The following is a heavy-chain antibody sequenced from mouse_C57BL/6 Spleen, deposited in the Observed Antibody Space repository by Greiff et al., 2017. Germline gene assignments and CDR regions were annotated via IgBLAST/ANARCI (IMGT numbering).Heavy chain of an antibody. V-gene: IGHV7-3*01. D-gene: IGHD4-1*01. CDR1: GFTFTDYY. CDR3: ARYRVGPGYIDY. CDR2: IRNKANGYTT. J-gene: IGHJ2*01. Sequence: EVHLVESGGGLVQPGGSLSLSCAASGFTFTDYYMSWVRQPPGKALEWLGFIRNKANGYTTEYSASVKGRITISRDNSQSILSLQMNALRAEDSATYYCARYRVGPGYIDYWGQGTTLTVSS.